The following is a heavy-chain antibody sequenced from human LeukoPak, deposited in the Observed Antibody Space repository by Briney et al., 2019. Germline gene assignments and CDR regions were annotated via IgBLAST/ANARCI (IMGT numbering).Heavy chain of an antibody. V-gene: IGHV3-7*01. J-gene: IGHJ4*02. CDR1: GFTYSLFW. D-gene: IGHD4-17*01. CDR3: ARGFASGDYGAD. CDR2: IKQDGSEK. Sequence: GGSLRLSCAASGFTYSLFWMSWVRQAPGKGLEWVANIKQDGSEKYYVDSVKGRFTISRDNAERSLYLQMNSLRAEDTAVYYCARGFASGDYGADWGQGTLVAVSS.